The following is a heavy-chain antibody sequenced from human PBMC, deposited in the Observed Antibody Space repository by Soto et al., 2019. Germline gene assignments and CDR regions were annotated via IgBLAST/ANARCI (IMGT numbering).Heavy chain of an antibody. CDR1: GGPISSGGYY. V-gene: IGHV4-31*03. CDR2: IYYSGST. J-gene: IGHJ6*02. CDR3: ARDPVLGSSPPYYYYYGMDV. Sequence: SETLSLTCTVSGGPISSGGYYWSWIRQHPGKGLEWIGYIYYSGSTYYNPSLKSRVTISVDTSKNQFSLKLSSVTAADTAVYYCARDPVLGSSPPYYYYYGMDVWGQGTTVTVSS. D-gene: IGHD6-13*01.